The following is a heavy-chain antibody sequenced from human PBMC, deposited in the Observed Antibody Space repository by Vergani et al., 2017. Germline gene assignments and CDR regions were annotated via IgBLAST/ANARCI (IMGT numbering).Heavy chain of an antibody. CDR2: IHYSENT. D-gene: IGHD6-19*01. CDR1: FDSIRNLY. V-gene: IGHV4-59*11. CDR3: ASDTHSGQRGDR. Sequence: QVQLQESGPGLVKSSETLSLTCSVSFDSIRNLYCNWIRQPPGKGLEWIGSIHYSENTNYNPSLKTRVTISVDTSKNQFSLTLTSGTAADTAVNYCASDTHSGQRGDRWGQGILVTVTS. J-gene: IGHJ5*02.